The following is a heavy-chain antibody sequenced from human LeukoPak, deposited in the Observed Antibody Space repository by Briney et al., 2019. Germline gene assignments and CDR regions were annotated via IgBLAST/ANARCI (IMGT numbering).Heavy chain of an antibody. CDR3: ARGQVKYQLLSTYYYYYMDV. CDR1: GGSFSGHY. Sequence: SETLSLTCAVYGGSFSGHYWSWIRQPPGKGLEWIGEINHSGSTNYNPSLKSRVTISVDTSKNQFSLKLSSVTAADTAVYYCARGQVKYQLLSTYYYYYMDVWGKGTTVTVSS. J-gene: IGHJ6*03. V-gene: IGHV4-34*01. D-gene: IGHD2-2*01. CDR2: INHSGST.